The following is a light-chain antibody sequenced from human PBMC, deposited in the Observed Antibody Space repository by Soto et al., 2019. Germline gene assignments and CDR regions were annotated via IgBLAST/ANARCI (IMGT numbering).Light chain of an antibody. V-gene: IGLV2-23*02. CDR1: SDDIGNFNL. CDR2: EVN. J-gene: IGLJ3*02. CDR3: CSYAGSRWV. Sequence: QSALTQPASVSGSPGQSITFSCTGSSDDIGNFNLVSWYQQYPGKAPKLILYEVNKRPLGVSDRFSGSKSGNTASLTISGLKAEDEADYHCCSYAGSRWVFGGGTKLTVL.